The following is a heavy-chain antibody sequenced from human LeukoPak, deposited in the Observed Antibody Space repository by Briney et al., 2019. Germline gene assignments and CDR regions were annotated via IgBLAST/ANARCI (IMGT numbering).Heavy chain of an antibody. CDR2: ISAYNGNT. D-gene: IGHD3-22*01. J-gene: IGHJ4*02. CDR3: ARDRYYYDSSGYSQSGFDY. V-gene: IGHV1-18*01. Sequence: ASVKVSCKASSYTFTSYGISWVRQAPGQGLEWMGWISAYNGNTNYAQKLQGRVTMTTDTSTSTAYMELRSLRSDDTAVYYCARDRYYYDSSGYSQSGFDYWGQGTLVTVSS. CDR1: SYTFTSYG.